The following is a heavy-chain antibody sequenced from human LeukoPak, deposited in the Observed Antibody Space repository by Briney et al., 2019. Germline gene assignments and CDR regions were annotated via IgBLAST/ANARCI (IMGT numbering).Heavy chain of an antibody. CDR2: ISSSGSTI. CDR3: ARDKGGYSYDPKVVDY. J-gene: IGHJ4*02. CDR1: GFTFSDYY. Sequence: LGGSLRLSCAASGFTFSDYYMSWIRQAPGKGLEWVSYISSSGSTIYYADSVKGRFTISRDNAKNSLYLQMNSLRAEDTAVYYCARDKGGYSYDPKVVDYWGQGTLVTVSS. D-gene: IGHD5-18*01. V-gene: IGHV3-11*01.